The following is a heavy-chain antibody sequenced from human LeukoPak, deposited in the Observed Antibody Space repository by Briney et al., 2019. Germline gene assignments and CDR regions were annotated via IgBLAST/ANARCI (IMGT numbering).Heavy chain of an antibody. CDR1: GYSISSGYY. D-gene: IGHD3-10*01. V-gene: IGHV4-38-2*02. CDR3: ARRGSGSYYKWGYYYGMDV. Sequence: SGTLSLTCTVSGYSISSGYYWGWIRRPPGKGLEWIGSIYHSGSTYYNPSLKSRVTISVDTSKNQFSLKLSSVTAADTAVYYCARRGSGSYYKWGYYYGMDVWGQGTTVTVSS. CDR2: IYHSGST. J-gene: IGHJ6*02.